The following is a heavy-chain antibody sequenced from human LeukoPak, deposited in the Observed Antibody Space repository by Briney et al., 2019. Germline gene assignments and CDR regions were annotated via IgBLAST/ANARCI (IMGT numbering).Heavy chain of an antibody. CDR3: ARVVVVVAATLPYYYYMDV. CDR1: GFTVSSNY. J-gene: IGHJ6*03. D-gene: IGHD2-15*01. Sequence: GGSLRLSCAASGFTVSSNYMSWGRQAPGKGGGWVSVIYSGGSTYYSDSVKGGVTISRDKSKNTLYLQMNSLRAEDTAVYYCARVVVVVAATLPYYYYMDVWGKGTTVTVSS. V-gene: IGHV3-53*01. CDR2: IYSGGST.